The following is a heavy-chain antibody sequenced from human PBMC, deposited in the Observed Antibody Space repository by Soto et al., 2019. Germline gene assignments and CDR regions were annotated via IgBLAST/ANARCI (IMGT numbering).Heavy chain of an antibody. D-gene: IGHD3-10*01. CDR2: INHSGST. J-gene: IGHJ6*02. V-gene: IGHV4-39*07. CDR1: GGSISSSSYH. CDR3: ARGCFYGSVLGGMDV. Sequence: SETLSLTCTVSGGSISSSSYHWSWIRQPPGKGLEWIGEINHSGSTNYNPSLKSRVTISVDTPKNQFSLKLSSVTAADTAVYYCARGCFYGSVLGGMDVWGQGTTVTVSS.